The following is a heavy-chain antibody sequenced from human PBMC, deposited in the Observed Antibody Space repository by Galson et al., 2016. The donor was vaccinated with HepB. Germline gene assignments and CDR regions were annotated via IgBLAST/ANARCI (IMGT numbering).Heavy chain of an antibody. Sequence: SVKVSCKVSGYTLSELSIHWIRQAPGKGLEWMGAFDPEDGGTIYAQKFQDRVIISEDTSTDTGYMELSGLRSEDTAVYYCATDLGSPLDSWGQGTLVTVSS. V-gene: IGHV1-24*01. J-gene: IGHJ4*02. CDR3: ATDLGSPLDS. CDR2: FDPEDGGT. CDR1: GYTLSELS.